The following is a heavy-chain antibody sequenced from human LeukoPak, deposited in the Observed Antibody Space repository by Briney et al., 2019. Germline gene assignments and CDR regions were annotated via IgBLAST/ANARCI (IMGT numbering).Heavy chain of an antibody. CDR2: VNPYSGDR. J-gene: IGHJ4*02. V-gene: IGHV1-8*03. CDR3: ARTTSFTASGYDD. CDR1: GYTFTTYH. Sequence: GAAVKVSCKTSGYTFTTYHCNWVREDTGRGLEWLGWVNPYSGDRGYAEKFQGRLSITSDTSISTAYMELGSLRSDDTAVYFGARTTSFTASGYDDWGQGTLVTVSS. D-gene: IGHD6-25*01.